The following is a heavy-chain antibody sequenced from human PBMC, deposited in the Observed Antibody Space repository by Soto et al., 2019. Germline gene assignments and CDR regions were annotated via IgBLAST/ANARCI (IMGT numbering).Heavy chain of an antibody. CDR3: AGSPGWDSSNWFDP. J-gene: IGHJ5*02. CDR2: IIPILGIA. Sequence: QVQLVQSGAEVKKPGSSVKVSCKASGGTFSSYTISWVRQAPGQGLEWMGRIIPILGIANYAQKFQGRVTITADKSTSTAYMELSSLRSEDTAVYYCAGSPGWDSSNWFDPWGQGTLVTVSS. CDR1: GGTFSSYT. V-gene: IGHV1-69*02. D-gene: IGHD6-6*01.